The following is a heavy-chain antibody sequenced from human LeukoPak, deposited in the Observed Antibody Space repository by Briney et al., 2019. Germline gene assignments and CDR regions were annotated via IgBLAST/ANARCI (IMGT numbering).Heavy chain of an antibody. CDR3: ARAQPGDYYDSSGYSDY. Sequence: SETLSLTCTVSGGSISSYYWSWIRQPPGKGLEWIGEINHSGSTNYNPSLKSRVTISVDTSKNQFSLKLSSVTAADTAVYYCARAQPGDYYDSSGYSDYWGQGTLVTVSS. J-gene: IGHJ4*02. CDR2: INHSGST. V-gene: IGHV4-34*01. CDR1: GGSISSYY. D-gene: IGHD3-22*01.